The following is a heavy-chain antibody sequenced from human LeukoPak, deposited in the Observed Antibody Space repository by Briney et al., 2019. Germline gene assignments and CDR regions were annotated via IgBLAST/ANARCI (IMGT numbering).Heavy chain of an antibody. CDR3: ARAADYASYFDY. V-gene: IGHV1-18*01. Sequence: ASVKVSCKASGYSFTIYGFSWVRQAPGQGLEWKGWISAYNGNTNYAQNLQDRVTITTDTATNTAYMELRSLRSDDTAVYYCARAADYASYFDYWGQGTLLTVSS. CDR2: ISAYNGNT. D-gene: IGHD4-17*01. CDR1: GYSFTIYG. J-gene: IGHJ4*02.